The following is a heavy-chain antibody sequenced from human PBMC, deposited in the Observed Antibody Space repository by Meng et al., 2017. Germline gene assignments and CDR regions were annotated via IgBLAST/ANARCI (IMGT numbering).Heavy chain of an antibody. Sequence: QGQVVASGGDVVPTGRSLTLSCAASGFIFSDYEMDWVRQAPGKGLEWVACITKDGSRKYYLGSVRGRFTISRDNSKNTLYLEMNSLRSEDTALYYCARDFDYWGQGTLVTVSS. CDR1: GFIFSDYE. J-gene: IGHJ4*02. CDR2: ITKDGSRK. V-gene: IGHV3-30*16. CDR3: ARDFDY.